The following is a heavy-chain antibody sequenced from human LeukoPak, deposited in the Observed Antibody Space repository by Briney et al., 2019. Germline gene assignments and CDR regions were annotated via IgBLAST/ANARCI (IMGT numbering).Heavy chain of an antibody. CDR3: AKSRLYGSGSSSSDY. J-gene: IGHJ4*02. V-gene: IGHV3-23*01. CDR1: GFAFSTYT. D-gene: IGHD3-10*01. Sequence: HTGGSLRLSCAASGFAFSTYTMNWVRQAPGKGLEWVSAISGSGGSTYYTDSVKGRFTISRDNSKNTLYLQMNSLRVEDTAVYYCAKSRLYGSGSSSSDYWGQGTLVTVSS. CDR2: ISGSGGST.